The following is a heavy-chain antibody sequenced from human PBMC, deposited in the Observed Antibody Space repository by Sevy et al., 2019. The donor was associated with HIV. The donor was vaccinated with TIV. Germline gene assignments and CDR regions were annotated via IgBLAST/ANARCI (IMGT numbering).Heavy chain of an antibody. D-gene: IGHD6-6*01. CDR1: GFIFSTYW. Sequence: GGSLRLSCAASGFIFSTYWMSWVRQAPGKGLEWVANIKEDGSEKCYVVSVKGRFTISRDNAKNSLYLQMSSLRAEDTAVYYCARGAKYPGYWGQGTLVTVSS. J-gene: IGHJ4*02. CDR2: IKEDGSEK. CDR3: ARGAKYPGY. V-gene: IGHV3-7*01.